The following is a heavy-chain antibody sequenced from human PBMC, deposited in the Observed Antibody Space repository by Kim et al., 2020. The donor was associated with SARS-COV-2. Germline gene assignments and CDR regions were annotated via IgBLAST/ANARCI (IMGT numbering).Heavy chain of an antibody. Sequence: YYVASGGGRFTVSRDNAKNSMYLQMNSLRAEDTAIYYCARDKAVGSGWSDSWGQGTLVTVSS. J-gene: IGHJ5*01. CDR3: ARDKAVGSGWSDS. D-gene: IGHD6-19*01. V-gene: IGHV3-7*01.